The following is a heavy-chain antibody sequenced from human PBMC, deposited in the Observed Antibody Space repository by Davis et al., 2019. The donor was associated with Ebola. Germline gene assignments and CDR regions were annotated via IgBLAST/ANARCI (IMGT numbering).Heavy chain of an antibody. J-gene: IGHJ3*02. CDR1: GGSISSYY. CDR2: INHSGST. CDR3: AREVLHAFDI. V-gene: IGHV4-59*12. D-gene: IGHD1-1*01. Sequence: SETLSLTCTVSGGSISSYYWSWIRQPPGKGLEWIGEINHSGSTNYNPSLKSRVTILVDTSKNQFSLKLSSVTAADTAVYYCAREVLHAFDIWGQGTMVTVSS.